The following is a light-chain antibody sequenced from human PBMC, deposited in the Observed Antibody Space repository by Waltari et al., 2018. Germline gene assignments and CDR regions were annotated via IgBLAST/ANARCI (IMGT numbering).Light chain of an antibody. J-gene: IGLJ2*01. CDR2: DVN. CDR3: CSQSSYNGVI. Sequence: QSALSQPASVSGSPGQSITISCTGISSDVGGDDSVSCYQDPPVQAPKVIIYDVNNRPSGVSDRFSGSKSGNTASLTISGLQAEDEANYYCCSQSSYNGVIFGGGTKLTVL. V-gene: IGLV2-14*03. CDR1: SSDVGGDDS.